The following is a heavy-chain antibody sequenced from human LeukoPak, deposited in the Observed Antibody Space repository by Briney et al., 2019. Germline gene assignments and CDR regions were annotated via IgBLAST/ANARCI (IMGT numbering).Heavy chain of an antibody. Sequence: SETLSLTCTVSGGSISSGGYYWSWIRQHPGKGLEWIGYIYYSGSTYYNPSLKSRVTISVDTSKNQFSLKLSSVTAADTAVYYCARVGNYYDSSGYYASYGYWGQGTLVTVSS. V-gene: IGHV4-31*03. CDR3: ARVGNYYDSSGYYASYGY. J-gene: IGHJ4*02. D-gene: IGHD3-22*01. CDR1: GGSISSGGYY. CDR2: IYYSGST.